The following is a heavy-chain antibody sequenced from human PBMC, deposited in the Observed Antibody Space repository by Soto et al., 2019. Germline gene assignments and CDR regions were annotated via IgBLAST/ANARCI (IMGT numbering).Heavy chain of an antibody. Sequence: PGESLKISCKVSGYSFSNYWITWVRQMPGKGLEWMASIAPADSDTRYSPSFQGQVTISADKSTSTAYLQWSSLEASDTAMYYCARQALRVGPHVDYWGQGTLAPVSS. J-gene: IGHJ4*02. CDR1: GYSFSNYW. CDR2: IAPADSDT. CDR3: ARQALRVGPHVDY. D-gene: IGHD2-2*01. V-gene: IGHV5-51*01.